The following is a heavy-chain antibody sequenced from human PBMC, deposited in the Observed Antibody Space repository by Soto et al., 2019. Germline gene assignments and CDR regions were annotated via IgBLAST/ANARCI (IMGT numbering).Heavy chain of an antibody. CDR2: ISYDGSNK. V-gene: IGHV3-30-3*01. D-gene: IGHD6-19*01. J-gene: IGHJ4*02. CDR3: ARDRARGGSGGWYYFDY. CDR1: GFTFSSYA. Sequence: QVQLVESGGGVVQPGRSLRLSCAASGFTFSSYAMHWVRQAPGKGLEWVAVISYDGSNKYYADSVKGRFTISRDNSKNTLYLQMYSLRAEDTAVYYGARDRARGGSGGWYYFDYWGQGTLVTVSS.